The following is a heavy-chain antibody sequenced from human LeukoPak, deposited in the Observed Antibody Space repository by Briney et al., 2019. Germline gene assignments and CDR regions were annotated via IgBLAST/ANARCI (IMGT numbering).Heavy chain of an antibody. V-gene: IGHV1-18*01. CDR1: GYTFTSYG. Sequence: GASVKVSCKASGYTFTSYGISWVRQAPGQGLEWMGWISAYNGNTNYAQKLQGRVTITADESTSTAYMELSSLRSEDTAVYYCARDLGVRGVILWGQGTLVTVSS. J-gene: IGHJ4*02. CDR3: ARDLGVRGVIL. D-gene: IGHD3-10*01. CDR2: ISAYNGNT.